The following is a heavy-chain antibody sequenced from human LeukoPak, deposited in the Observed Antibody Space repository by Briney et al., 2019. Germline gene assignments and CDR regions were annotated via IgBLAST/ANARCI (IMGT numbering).Heavy chain of an antibody. Sequence: PSETLTLTSTVSGGSISSSSYYWGWIRQPPGKGLEWIGSIYYSGSTYYNPSLKSRVTISVDTSKNQFSLKLSSVTAADTAVYYCAREYDFWSGWDFDYWGQGTLVTVSS. V-gene: IGHV4-39*07. CDR1: GGSISSSSYY. CDR3: AREYDFWSGWDFDY. CDR2: IYYSGST. D-gene: IGHD3-3*01. J-gene: IGHJ4*02.